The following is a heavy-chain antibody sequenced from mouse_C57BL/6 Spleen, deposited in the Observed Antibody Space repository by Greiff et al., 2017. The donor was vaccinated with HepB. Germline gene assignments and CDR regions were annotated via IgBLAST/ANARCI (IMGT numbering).Heavy chain of an antibody. J-gene: IGHJ1*03. CDR2: INPNNGGT. Sequence: VQLQQSGPELVKPGASVKISCKASGYTFTDYYMNWVKQSHGKSLEWIGDINPNNGGTSYNQKFKGKATLTVDKSSSTAYMELRSLTSEDSAVYYCARYDGYYGWYFDVWGTGTTVTVSS. CDR3: ARYDGYYGWYFDV. V-gene: IGHV1-26*01. D-gene: IGHD2-3*01. CDR1: GYTFTDYY.